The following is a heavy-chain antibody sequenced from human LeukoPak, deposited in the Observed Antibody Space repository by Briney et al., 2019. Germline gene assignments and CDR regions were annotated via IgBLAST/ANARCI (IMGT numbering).Heavy chain of an antibody. CDR2: IYSGGST. D-gene: IGHD3-3*01. CDR3: ARVRVVTERAFDI. V-gene: IGHV3-53*01. CDR1: GFTVSSNY. J-gene: IGHJ3*02. Sequence: GGPLRLSCAASGFTVSSNYMSWVRQAPGKGLEWVSVIYSGGSTYYADSVKGRFTISRDNAKNTLYLQMNSLRAEDTAVYYCARVRVVTERAFDIWGQGTMVTVSS.